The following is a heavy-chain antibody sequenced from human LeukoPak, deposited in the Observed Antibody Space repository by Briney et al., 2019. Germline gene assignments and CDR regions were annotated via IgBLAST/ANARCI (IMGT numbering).Heavy chain of an antibody. Sequence: PGGSLRLSCAASGFTFSSYGMHWVRQAPGKGLEWVAFIRYDGSNKYYADSVKGRFTISRDNSKNTLYLQMNSLRAEDTAVYYCAKDQYYDYVWGSYPTDYWGQGTLVTVSS. CDR1: GFTFSSYG. V-gene: IGHV3-30*02. CDR3: AKDQYYDYVWGSYPTDY. J-gene: IGHJ4*02. CDR2: IRYDGSNK. D-gene: IGHD3-16*02.